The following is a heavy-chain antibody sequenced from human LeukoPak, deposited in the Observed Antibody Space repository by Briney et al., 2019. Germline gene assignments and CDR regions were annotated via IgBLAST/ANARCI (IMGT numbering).Heavy chain of an antibody. V-gene: IGHV3-23*01. CDR3: ATSWGYYDSSGYQGGFDP. Sequence: GGSLRLSCAASGFDFSDYAMSWVRQAPGKGLEWVSTITGGSVNTYYADSVKGRFTISRDNAKNSLYLQMNSLRAEDTAMYYCATSWGYYDSSGYQGGFDPWGQGTLVTVSS. D-gene: IGHD3-22*01. J-gene: IGHJ5*02. CDR1: GFDFSDYA. CDR2: ITGGSVNT.